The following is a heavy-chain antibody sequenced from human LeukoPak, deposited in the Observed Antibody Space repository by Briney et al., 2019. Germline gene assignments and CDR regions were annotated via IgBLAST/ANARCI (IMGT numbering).Heavy chain of an antibody. CDR2: VYYTGST. J-gene: IGHJ6*03. CDR3: ARRIPGLRYFDWLLSGPDYYYYMDV. Sequence: SETLSLTCTVSGDSISNYYWSWIRQPPGKGLEWIGFVYYTGSTNYSPSLKSRVTISVDTSKNQFSLKLSSVTAADTAVYYCARRIPGLRYFDWLLSGPDYYYYMDVWGKGTTVTISS. D-gene: IGHD3-9*01. V-gene: IGHV4-59*12. CDR1: GDSISNYY.